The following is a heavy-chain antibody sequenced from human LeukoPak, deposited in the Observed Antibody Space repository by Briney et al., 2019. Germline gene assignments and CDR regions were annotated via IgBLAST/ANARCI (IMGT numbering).Heavy chain of an antibody. CDR1: GGSISSYY. D-gene: IGHD6-13*01. CDR2: IYYSGST. J-gene: IGHJ3*02. CDR3: ARGGQLADAFDI. Sequence: SETLSLTCTVSGGSISSYYWSWIRQPPGKGLEWIGDIYYSGSTNYNPSLTSRVTISVDTSKNQFSLKLSSVTAADTAVYYCARGGQLADAFDIWGQGTMVTVSS. V-gene: IGHV4-59*01.